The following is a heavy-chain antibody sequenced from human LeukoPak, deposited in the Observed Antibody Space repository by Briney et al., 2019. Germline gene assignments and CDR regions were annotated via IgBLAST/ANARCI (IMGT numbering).Heavy chain of an antibody. Sequence: GGSLRLSCAASGFTFSSYSMNWVRQAPGKGLEWVSRINSDGSSTSYADSVKGRFTISRDNAKNTLYLQMNSLRAEDTAVYYCARARITIFGVVTHFDYWGQGTLVTVSS. CDR1: GFTFSSYS. J-gene: IGHJ4*02. V-gene: IGHV3-74*01. D-gene: IGHD3-3*01. CDR3: ARARITIFGVVTHFDY. CDR2: INSDGSST.